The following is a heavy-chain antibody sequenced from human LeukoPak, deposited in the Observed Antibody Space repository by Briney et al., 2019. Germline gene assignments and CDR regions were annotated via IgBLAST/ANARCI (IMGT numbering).Heavy chain of an antibody. CDR1: GGSISSSSYY. V-gene: IGHV4-39*01. CDR2: IYYSGST. Sequence: SETLSLTCTVSGGSISSSSYYWGWIRQPPGKGLEWIGSIYYSGSTYYNPSLKSRVTISVDTSKNQFSLKLSSVTAADTAVYYCASLVVSAIVNYWGQGTPVTVSS. CDR3: ASLVVSAIVNY. J-gene: IGHJ4*02. D-gene: IGHD2-21*02.